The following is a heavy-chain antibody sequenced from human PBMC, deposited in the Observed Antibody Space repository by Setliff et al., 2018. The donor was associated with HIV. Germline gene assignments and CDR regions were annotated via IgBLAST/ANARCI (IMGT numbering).Heavy chain of an antibody. CDR3: VKDVNYRSGSLSDF. D-gene: IGHD3-10*01. Sequence: GESLKISCAASGCSFSTIGMHWVRQAPGKGLEWVSFIDSGGKDKIYIDSVQGRFTISRDNSKNTLYLQMDSLRDEDTALYYCVKDVNYRSGSLSDFWGQGTPVTVSS. CDR2: IDSGGKDK. CDR1: GCSFSTIG. V-gene: IGHV3-30*02. J-gene: IGHJ4*02.